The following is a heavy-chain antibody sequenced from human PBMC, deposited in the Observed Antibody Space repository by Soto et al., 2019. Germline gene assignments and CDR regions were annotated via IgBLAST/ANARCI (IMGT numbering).Heavy chain of an antibody. D-gene: IGHD7-27*01. J-gene: IGHJ2*01. V-gene: IGHV4-4*07. CDR1: GVSISSYY. CDR2: IYTSGST. Sequence: QVQLQESGPGLVKPSETLSLTCSVSGVSISSYYWSWIRQPAGKGLEWIGRIYTSGSTNYNPSLKSRVTMSEDTSKNQLSLRLSAVTAADTAVYYCARDSELTGRCYWYFDLWGRGTLVTVSS. CDR3: ARDSELTGRCYWYFDL.